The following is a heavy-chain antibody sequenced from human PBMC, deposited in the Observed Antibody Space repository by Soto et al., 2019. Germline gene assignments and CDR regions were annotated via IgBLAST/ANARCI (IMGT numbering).Heavy chain of an antibody. CDR1: GGSISSNY. V-gene: IGHV4-59*01. Sequence: SETLSLTCTVSGGSISSNYWTWIRQPPGKGLEWIGYVYNSGSTNYNPSLKSRVAISEDTSKSQFSLKVNSMTAADTAVYYCARYRREAVAGYTLDNWGQGILVTVST. CDR3: ARYRREAVAGYTLDN. D-gene: IGHD6-13*01. CDR2: VYNSGST. J-gene: IGHJ4*02.